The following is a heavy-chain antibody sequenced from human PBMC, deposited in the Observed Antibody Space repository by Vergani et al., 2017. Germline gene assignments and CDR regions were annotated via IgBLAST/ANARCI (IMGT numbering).Heavy chain of an antibody. CDR2: IYYSGST. CDR1: GGSISSYY. J-gene: IGHJ4*02. CDR3: ARRSAGYSSSWYDY. V-gene: IGHV4-59*01. D-gene: IGHD6-13*01. Sequence: QVQLQESGPGLVKPSETLSLTCTVSGGSISSYYWSWIRQPPGTGLEWIGYIYYSGSTNDNPALKSRVTISVDTSKNQFSLKLSSVTAADTAVYYCARRSAGYSSSWYDYWGQGTLVTVSS.